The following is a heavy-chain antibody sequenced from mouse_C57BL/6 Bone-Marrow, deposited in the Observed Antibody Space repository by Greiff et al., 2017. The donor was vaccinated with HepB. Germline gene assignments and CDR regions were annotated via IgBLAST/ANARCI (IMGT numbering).Heavy chain of an antibody. V-gene: IGHV1-50*01. CDR1: GYTFTSYW. CDR3: GLPKDFDY. D-gene: IGHD2-10*01. CDR2: IDPSDSYT. Sequence: VQLQQSGAELVKPGASVKLSCKASGYTFTSYWMQWVKQRPGQGLEWIGEIDPSDSYTNYNQKFKGKATLTVDTSSSTAYMQLSSLTSEDSAVYYCGLPKDFDYWGQGTTLTVSS. J-gene: IGHJ2*01.